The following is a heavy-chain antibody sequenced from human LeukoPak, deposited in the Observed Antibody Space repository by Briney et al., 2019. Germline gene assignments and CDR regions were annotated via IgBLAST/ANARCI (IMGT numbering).Heavy chain of an antibody. CDR2: INHSGST. Sequence: SETLSLTCAVYGGSFSGYYWSWIRQPPGKGLEWIGEINHSGSTNYNPSLKSRVTISVDTSKNQFSLKLSSVTAADTAVYYCARGVPVAMTADYWGQGTLVTVSS. CDR1: GGSFSGYY. D-gene: IGHD5-12*01. V-gene: IGHV4-34*01. CDR3: ARGVPVAMTADY. J-gene: IGHJ4*02.